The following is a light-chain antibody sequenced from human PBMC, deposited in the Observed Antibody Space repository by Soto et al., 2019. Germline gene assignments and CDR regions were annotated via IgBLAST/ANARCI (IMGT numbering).Light chain of an antibody. V-gene: IGLV2-23*01. J-gene: IGLJ2*01. CDR2: EGS. Sequence: QSALTQPASVSGSPGQSITISCTGTSSDVGSYNLVSWYQHHPGKAPKLMIYEGSKRPSGVSNRFSGSKSGNTASLTISALQADDEAAYHCCSSPLGRVLGGGTQLTL. CDR1: SSDVGSYNL. CDR3: CSSPLGRV.